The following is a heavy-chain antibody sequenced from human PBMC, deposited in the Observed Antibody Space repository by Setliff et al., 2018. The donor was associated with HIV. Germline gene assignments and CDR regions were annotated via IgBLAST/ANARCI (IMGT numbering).Heavy chain of an antibody. V-gene: IGHV4-38-2*01. CDR1: SYSISSGYY. CDR3: ADSSSWYGWFDP. Sequence: SETLSLTCAVSSYSISSGYYWGWIRQPPGKGLEWIGSIYHSGSTYYNPSLKSRVTISVDTSKNQFSLKLSSVTAADTAVYYCADSSSWYGWFDPWGQGTLVTVSS. J-gene: IGHJ5*02. D-gene: IGHD6-13*01. CDR2: IYHSGST.